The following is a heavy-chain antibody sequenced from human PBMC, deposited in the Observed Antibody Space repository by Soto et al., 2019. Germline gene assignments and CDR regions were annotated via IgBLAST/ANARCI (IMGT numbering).Heavy chain of an antibody. V-gene: IGHV4-39*01. D-gene: IGHD6-6*01. CDR1: GASISSSSFY. J-gene: IGHJ4*02. CDR2: IYYSGST. CDR3: ARHVWDSSSFSGRYYFDY. Sequence: QLQLQESGPGLVKPSETLSLTCTVSGASISSSSFYWGWIRQPPGKGLEWIASIYYSGSTFYNPSIKGRVTISVDTSKNQFYLNLRSVPAADTAVYYCARHVWDSSSFSGRYYFDYWGQGTRVTVSS.